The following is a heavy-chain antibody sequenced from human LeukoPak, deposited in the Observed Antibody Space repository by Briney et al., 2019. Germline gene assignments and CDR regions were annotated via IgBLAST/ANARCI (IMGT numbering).Heavy chain of an antibody. CDR3: ARDMGNYFRRLGSG. CDR2: IIPIFGTA. V-gene: IGHV1-69*06. Sequence: VASVKVSCKASGGTFSSYAISWVRQAPGQGLEWMGGIIPIFGTANYAQKFQGRVTITADKSTSTAYMELRSLRSDDTAVYYCARDMGNYFRRLGSGWGQGTLVTVSS. CDR1: GGTFSSYA. J-gene: IGHJ4*02. D-gene: IGHD3-16*01.